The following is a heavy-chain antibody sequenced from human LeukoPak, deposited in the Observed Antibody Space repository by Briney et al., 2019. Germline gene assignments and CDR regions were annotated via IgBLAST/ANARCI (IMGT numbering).Heavy chain of an antibody. CDR3: GGGGGGMDV. D-gene: IGHD3-16*01. J-gene: IGHJ6*02. V-gene: IGHV4-38-2*02. CDR2: IYHSGTT. CDR1: GYSLSSGYY. Sequence: SETLSLTCTVSGYSLSSGYYWGWIRQPPGKGLEWIGSIYHSGTTYYDPSLKSRVTISVDTSKNQYSLNMRSVTAADTAVYYGGGGGGGMDVWGQGTTVTVSS.